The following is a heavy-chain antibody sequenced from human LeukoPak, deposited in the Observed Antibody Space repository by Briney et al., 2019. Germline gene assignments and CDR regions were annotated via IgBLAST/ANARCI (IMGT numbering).Heavy chain of an antibody. Sequence: GASVKVSCKASGYTFIGYYMHWVRQAPGQGLEWMGWINPNTGDTNFAQKSQGRVTMTRDTSIAAAYLELSRLNSDDTAVYYCATGSKGLRFNYYFDYWGQGTLVTVSS. J-gene: IGHJ4*02. V-gene: IGHV1-2*02. D-gene: IGHD5-12*01. CDR2: INPNTGDT. CDR1: GYTFIGYY. CDR3: ATGSKGLRFNYYFDY.